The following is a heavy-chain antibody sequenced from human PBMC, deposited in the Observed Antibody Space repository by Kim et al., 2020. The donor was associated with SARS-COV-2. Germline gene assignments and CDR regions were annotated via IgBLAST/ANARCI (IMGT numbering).Heavy chain of an antibody. V-gene: IGHV3-33*01. CDR3: VRDDVLAGPLDS. J-gene: IGHJ4*02. Sequence: YAHSVKGRFIIARENLKNTLYVQMNSLRVEDAAVYYCVRDDVLAGPLDSWGQGTLVTVSS. D-gene: IGHD3-9*01.